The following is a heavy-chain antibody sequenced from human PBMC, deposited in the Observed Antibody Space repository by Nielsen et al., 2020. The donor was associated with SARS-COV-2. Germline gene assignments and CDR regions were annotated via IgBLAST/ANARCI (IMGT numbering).Heavy chain of an antibody. Sequence: WVRQAPGQGLEWTGWISGYNGNTNYAQKLQGRVTMTTDTSTSTAYMELRSLRSDDTAVYYCARDESGYCSSTSCYELAFDIWGQGTMVTVSS. CDR2: ISGYNGNT. CDR3: ARDESGYCSSTSCYELAFDI. J-gene: IGHJ3*02. D-gene: IGHD2-2*01. V-gene: IGHV1-18*01.